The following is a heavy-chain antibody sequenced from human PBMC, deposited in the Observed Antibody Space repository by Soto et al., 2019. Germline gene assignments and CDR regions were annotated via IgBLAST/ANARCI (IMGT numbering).Heavy chain of an antibody. CDR2: IYHTGTT. D-gene: IGHD3-22*01. CDR1: GGSINSGGYS. CDR3: ARGVNDYDSSGSSWFDP. J-gene: IGHJ5*02. Sequence: SETLSLTCSVSGGSINSGGYSWTWIRKPPGKGLERIGFIYHTGTTYYNPSLKSRVTISVDRPKNQFSLKLNSVTAADTAVYYCARGVNDYDSSGSSWFDPWGQGALVTVSS. V-gene: IGHV4-30-2*01.